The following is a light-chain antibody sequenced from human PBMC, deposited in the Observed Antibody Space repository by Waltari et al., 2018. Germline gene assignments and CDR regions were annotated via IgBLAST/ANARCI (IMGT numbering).Light chain of an antibody. CDR2: EAS. V-gene: IGKV3-11*01. CDR1: QSVSPY. J-gene: IGKJ3*01. Sequence: EIVLTQSPATLSLSPGERATLSCRASQSVSPYLALYQQKPGQAPRLLIYEASNRATGIQARFGGSGSGTDFTLTISSLEPEDFAVYYCQQRSNWPITFGPGTKVDIK. CDR3: QQRSNWPIT.